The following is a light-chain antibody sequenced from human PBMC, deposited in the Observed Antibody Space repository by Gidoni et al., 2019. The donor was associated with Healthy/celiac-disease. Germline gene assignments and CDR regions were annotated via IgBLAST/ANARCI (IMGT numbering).Light chain of an antibody. CDR3: QQLSSSPPT. CDR2: AAS. Sequence: DIQLTQSPSFLSASVGDRVTITCRASQGISSYLAWYQQKPGKAPKLLIYAASTLQGGVPSRFSGSGSGTEFTLTISSLQPEDFATYSCQQLSSSPPTFDPXTKVDIK. CDR1: QGISSY. J-gene: IGKJ3*01. V-gene: IGKV1-9*01.